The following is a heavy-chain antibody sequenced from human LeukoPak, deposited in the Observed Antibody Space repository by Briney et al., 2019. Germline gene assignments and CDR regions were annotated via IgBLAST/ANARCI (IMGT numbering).Heavy chain of an antibody. J-gene: IGHJ4*02. D-gene: IGHD2-21*01. Sequence: GASVKVSCKASGYTFTTYDINWVRQATGQGLEWMAWMNPNRGNTGYAQKFQGRVTMTRNTSISTAYMELSSLRSEDTAVYYCARVAGNCGGDCYRLVYWGQGTLVTVAS. CDR2: MNPNRGNT. CDR3: ARVAGNCGGDCYRLVY. CDR1: GYTFTTYD. V-gene: IGHV1-8*01.